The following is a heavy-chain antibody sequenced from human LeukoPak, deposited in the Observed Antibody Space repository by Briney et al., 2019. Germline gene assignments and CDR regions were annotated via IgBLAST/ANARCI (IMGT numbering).Heavy chain of an antibody. CDR1: GFTFSSYA. Sequence: SGGSLRLSCAASGFTFSSYAMSWVRQAPGKGLEWVSAISGSGGSTYYADSVKGRFTISRDNSKNTLYLQMNSLRAEDTAVYYCAKIGYDSSGSQVGAFEIWGQGTMVTVSS. V-gene: IGHV3-23*01. CDR3: AKIGYDSSGSQVGAFEI. J-gene: IGHJ3*02. D-gene: IGHD3-22*01. CDR2: ISGSGGST.